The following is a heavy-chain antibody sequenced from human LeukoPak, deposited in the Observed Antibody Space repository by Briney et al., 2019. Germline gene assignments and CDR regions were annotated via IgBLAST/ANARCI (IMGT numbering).Heavy chain of an antibody. CDR2: IYSGGST. J-gene: IGHJ4*02. V-gene: IGHV3-66*01. Sequence: GGSLRLSCAASGFTVSSNYMSWVRQAPGKGLEWVSVIYSGGSTYYADSVKGRFTISRDNSKNTLYLQMNSLRAEDTAVYYCARVKVESSSWYFMSPSLAYYFDYWGQGTLVTVSS. D-gene: IGHD6-13*01. CDR1: GFTVSSNY. CDR3: ARVKVESSSWYFMSPSLAYYFDY.